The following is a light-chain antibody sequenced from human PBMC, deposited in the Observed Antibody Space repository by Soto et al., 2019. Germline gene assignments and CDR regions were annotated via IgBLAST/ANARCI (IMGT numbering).Light chain of an antibody. J-gene: IGLJ1*01. CDR3: SSYTSSNTPYV. CDR1: SSDVGAYNF. CDR2: EVT. V-gene: IGLV2-14*01. Sequence: QSVLTQPASVSGSPEQSITISCTGTSSDVGAYNFVSWYQHHPGKAPKLILYEVTTHPSGVSSRFSGSKSGNTASLTISGLQADDEANYYCSSYTSSNTPYVFGTGTKVTVL.